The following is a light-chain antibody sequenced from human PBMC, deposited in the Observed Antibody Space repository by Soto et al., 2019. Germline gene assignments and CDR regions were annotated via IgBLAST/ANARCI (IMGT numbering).Light chain of an antibody. CDR1: SSDVGAYNY. Sequence: QSALTQPASVSGSPGQSITISCTGTSSDVGAYNYVSWYQQHPGKAPKLMIYDVSNRPSGVSNRFSGSKSGNTASLTISGLQAEDEADYYCNSYTTSSTFYVVFGGGTQLTVL. CDR2: DVS. J-gene: IGLJ2*01. V-gene: IGLV2-14*03. CDR3: NSYTTSSTFYVV.